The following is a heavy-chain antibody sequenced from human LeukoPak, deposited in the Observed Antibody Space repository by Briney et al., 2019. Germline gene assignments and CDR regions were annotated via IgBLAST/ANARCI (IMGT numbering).Heavy chain of an antibody. D-gene: IGHD6-13*01. CDR1: GDSFYNYY. V-gene: IGHV4-59*01. Sequence: SETLSLTCTVSGDSFYNYYWSWIRQPPGKGLEWIGNIYYSGSTNYNPSLKSRVTISVDTPKSQFSLKLTSVTAADTAVYYCAASDSWYFFDFWGQGALVTVSS. CDR2: IYYSGST. CDR3: AASDSWYFFDF. J-gene: IGHJ4*02.